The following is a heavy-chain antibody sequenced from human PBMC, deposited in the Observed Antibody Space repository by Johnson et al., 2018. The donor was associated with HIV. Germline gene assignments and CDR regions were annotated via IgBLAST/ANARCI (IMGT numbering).Heavy chain of an antibody. V-gene: IGHV3-20*04. Sequence: ELLVEFGGGVVRLGGSLRLSCEASGFTFDDYGMSWVRHVPGQGLAWVSGIPWNGGSTDYANSIKGLFPISRANARNSLYLQMSSLRAEDTALYYCARGKGAAAGLDTFDIWGQGTMVSVSS. CDR3: ARGKGAAAGLDTFDI. D-gene: IGHD6-13*01. CDR1: GFTFDDYG. J-gene: IGHJ3*02. CDR2: IPWNGGST.